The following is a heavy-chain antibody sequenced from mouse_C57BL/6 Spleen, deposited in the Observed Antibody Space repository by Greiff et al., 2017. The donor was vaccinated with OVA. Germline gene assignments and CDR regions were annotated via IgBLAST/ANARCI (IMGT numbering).Heavy chain of an antibody. V-gene: IGHV1-82*01. CDR2: IYPGDGDT. CDR1: GYAFSSSW. D-gene: IGHD2-4*01. Sequence: VKLQESGPELVKPGASVKISCKASGYAFSSSWMNWVKQRPGKGLEWIGRIYPGDGDTNYNGKFKGKATLTADKSSSTAYMQLSSLTSEDSAVYFCVPIYYDYDRGFDYWGQGTTLTVSS. CDR3: VPIYYDYDRGFDY. J-gene: IGHJ2*01.